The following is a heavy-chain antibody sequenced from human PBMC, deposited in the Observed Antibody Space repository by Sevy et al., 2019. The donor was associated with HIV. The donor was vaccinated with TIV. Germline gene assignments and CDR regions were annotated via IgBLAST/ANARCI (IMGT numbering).Heavy chain of an antibody. V-gene: IGHV1-2*02. CDR3: ARVKDIVVVPAAPDYYGMDV. CDR1: GYTFTGYY. Sequence: ASVKVSCKASGYTFTGYYMHWVRQAPGQGLEWMGWINPNSGGTNYAQKFQGRVTMTRDTSISTAYMELSRLRSDDTAVYYCARVKDIVVVPAAPDYYGMDVWGQWTTVTVSS. D-gene: IGHD2-2*01. CDR2: INPNSGGT. J-gene: IGHJ6*02.